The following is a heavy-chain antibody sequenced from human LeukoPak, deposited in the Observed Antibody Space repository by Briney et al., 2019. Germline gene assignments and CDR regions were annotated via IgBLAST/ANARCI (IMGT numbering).Heavy chain of an antibody. J-gene: IGHJ4*02. Sequence: SETLSLTCTVSGGSISSYYWSWIWQPPGKGLEWIGYIYYSGSTNYNPSLKSRVTISVDTSKNQFSLKLSSVTAADTAVYYCARGPRITMVRGVIIDSDPLGCYDYWGQGTLVTVSS. CDR3: ARGPRITMVRGVIIDSDPLGCYDY. CDR1: GGSISSYY. CDR2: IYYSGST. D-gene: IGHD3-10*01. V-gene: IGHV4-59*01.